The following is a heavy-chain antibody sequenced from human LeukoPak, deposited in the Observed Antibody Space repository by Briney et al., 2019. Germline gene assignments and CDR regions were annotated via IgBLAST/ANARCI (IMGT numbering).Heavy chain of an antibody. D-gene: IGHD2-15*01. CDR2: ISYDGSDK. V-gene: IGHV3-30-3*01. CDR1: GFTFSSYA. CDR3: AREGGHLIDARGAVDY. Sequence: GGSLRLSCAAAGFTFSSYAIHWVRQAPGKGPEWLARISYDGSDKDYAHSVKGRFTISRDNSKKTLYLQMNSLTAEDTALYHCAREGGHLIDARGAVDYWGQGTLVTVSS. J-gene: IGHJ4*02.